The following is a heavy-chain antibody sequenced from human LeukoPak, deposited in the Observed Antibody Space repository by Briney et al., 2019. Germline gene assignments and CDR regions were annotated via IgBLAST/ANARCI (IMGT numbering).Heavy chain of an antibody. CDR2: MDTGGNT. J-gene: IGHJ4*02. V-gene: IGHV4-4*07. CDR1: SDSISGYS. CDR3: ARLRAVAGTYCDY. Sequence: SETLSLTCTVSSDSISGYSWNWIRQPAGKGLEWIGRMDTGGNTNFIPSLKSRLTMSADTSKNQLSLKLSSVTAADTAVYYCARLRAVAGTYCDYWGQGTLVTVSS. D-gene: IGHD6-19*01.